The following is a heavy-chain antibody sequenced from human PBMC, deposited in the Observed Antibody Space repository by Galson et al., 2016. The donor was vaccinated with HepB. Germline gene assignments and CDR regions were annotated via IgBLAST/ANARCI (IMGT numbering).Heavy chain of an antibody. CDR2: IREDSFEK. CDR3: ARGIMAAHWGMDV. CDR1: GFNFYGYW. Sequence: SLRLSCAAAGFNFYGYWMSWVRQAPGRGLEWMANIREDSFEKYYMESVKGRFTISRDNAKSSLFLQMNYRTAEDTGVYYCARGIMAAHWGMDVWGQGTTVIVSS. D-gene: IGHD3-16*01. V-gene: IGHV3-7*03. J-gene: IGHJ6*02.